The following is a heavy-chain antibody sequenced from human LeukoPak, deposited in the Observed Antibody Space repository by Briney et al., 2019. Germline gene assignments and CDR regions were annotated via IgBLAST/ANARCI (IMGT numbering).Heavy chain of an antibody. Sequence: SETLSLTCAVYGGSFSGYYWSWLRQPPGKGLEWIGEINHSGGTNYNPSLKSRVTISVDTSKNQFSLKRSYVTAADTAVYYCARGWGSLDVWGKGTTVTVSS. V-gene: IGHV4-34*01. D-gene: IGHD3-16*01. CDR2: INHSGGT. J-gene: IGHJ6*04. CDR3: ARGWGSLDV. CDR1: GGSFSGYY.